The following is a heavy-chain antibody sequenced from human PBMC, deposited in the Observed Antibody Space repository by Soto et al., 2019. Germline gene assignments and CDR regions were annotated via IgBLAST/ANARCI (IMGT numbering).Heavy chain of an antibody. J-gene: IGHJ6*02. Sequence: TLSLTCTVSGGSISSGGYYWSWIRQHPGKGLEWIGYIYYSGSTYYNPSLKSRVTISVDTSKNQFSLKLSSVTAADTAVYYCASLSSGYYYYYYGMDVWGQGTTVTVSS. CDR1: GGSISSGGYY. D-gene: IGHD3-22*01. V-gene: IGHV4-31*03. CDR3: ASLSSGYYYYYYGMDV. CDR2: IYYSGST.